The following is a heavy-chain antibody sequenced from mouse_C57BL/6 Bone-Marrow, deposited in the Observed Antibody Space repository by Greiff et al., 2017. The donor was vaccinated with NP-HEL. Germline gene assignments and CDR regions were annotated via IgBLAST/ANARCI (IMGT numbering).Heavy chain of an antibody. CDR1: GYTFTSYW. CDR3: TIPSIYYGNYYFDY. CDR2: IYPGNSDT. V-gene: IGHV1-5*01. Sequence: VQLQQSGTVLARPGASVKMSCKTSGYTFTSYWMHWVKQRPGQGLEWIGAIYPGNSDTSYNQKFKGKAKLTAVTSASTAYIELSSLTNEDSAVYYCTIPSIYYGNYYFDYWGQGTTLTVSS. D-gene: IGHD2-1*01. J-gene: IGHJ2*01.